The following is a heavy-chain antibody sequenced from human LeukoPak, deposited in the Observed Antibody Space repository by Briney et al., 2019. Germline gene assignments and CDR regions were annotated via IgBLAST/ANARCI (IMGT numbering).Heavy chain of an antibody. CDR2: IYYSGST. CDR1: GGSISSSSYY. CDR3: AYDSSGYYHDAFDI. D-gene: IGHD3-22*01. J-gene: IGHJ3*02. V-gene: IGHV4-39*01. Sequence: PSETLSLTCTVSGGSISSSSYYWGWIRQPPGKGLEWIGSIYYSGSTYYNPSLKSRVTISVDTSKNQFSLKLSSVTAADTAMYYCAYDSSGYYHDAFDIWGQGTMVTVSS.